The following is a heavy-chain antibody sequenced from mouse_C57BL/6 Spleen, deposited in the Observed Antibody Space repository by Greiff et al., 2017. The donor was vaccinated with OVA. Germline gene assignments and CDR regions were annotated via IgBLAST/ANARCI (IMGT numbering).Heavy chain of an antibody. V-gene: IGHV1-52*01. D-gene: IGHD3-2*02. Sequence: QVQLQQPGAELVRPGSSVKLSCKASGYTFTSYWMHWVKQRPIQGLEWIGNIDPSDSETHYNQKFKDKATLTVDKSSSTAYMQLSSLTSEDSAVYYCARQLRPYAMDYWGQGTSATVSS. CDR2: IDPSDSET. J-gene: IGHJ4*01. CDR3: ARQLRPYAMDY. CDR1: GYTFTSYW.